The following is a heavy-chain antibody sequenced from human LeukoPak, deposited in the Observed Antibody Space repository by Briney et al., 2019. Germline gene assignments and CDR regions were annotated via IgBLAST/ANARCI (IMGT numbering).Heavy chain of an antibody. V-gene: IGHV3-64D*09. CDR2: ISSNGGST. CDR3: VISPVAARLFDY. D-gene: IGHD6-6*01. J-gene: IGHJ4*02. Sequence: GGSLRLSCSASGFTFSSYAMYWVRQAPGKGLEYVSAISSNGGSTYYADSVRGRFTISRDNSKNTLYLQMSSLRAEDTAVFYCVISPVAARLFDYWGQGTLVTVSS. CDR1: GFTFSSYA.